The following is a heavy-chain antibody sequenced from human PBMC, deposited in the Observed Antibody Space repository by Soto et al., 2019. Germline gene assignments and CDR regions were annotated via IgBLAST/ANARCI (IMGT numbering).Heavy chain of an antibody. V-gene: IGHV1-2*04. D-gene: IGHD3-16*02. Sequence: ASVKVSCKASGYTFTGYYMHWVRQAPGQGLEWMGWINPNSGGTNYAQKFQGWVTMTRDTSISTAYMELSRLRSDDTAVYYCARDRMPYDYVWGSYRLGFAFDIWGQGTMVTVSS. J-gene: IGHJ3*02. CDR1: GYTFTGYY. CDR2: INPNSGGT. CDR3: ARDRMPYDYVWGSYRLGFAFDI.